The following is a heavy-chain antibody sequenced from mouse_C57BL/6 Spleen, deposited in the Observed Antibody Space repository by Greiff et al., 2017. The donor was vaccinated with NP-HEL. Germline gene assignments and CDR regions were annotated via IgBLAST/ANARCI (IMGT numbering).Heavy chain of an antibody. Sequence: LQESGPELVKPGASVKLSCKASGYTFTSYDINWVKQRPGQGLEWIGWIYPRDGSTKYNEKFKGKATLTVDTSSSTAYMELHSLTSEDSAVYFGARSGIYYYGSSDFDYWGQGTTLTVSS. CDR3: ARSGIYYYGSSDFDY. J-gene: IGHJ2*01. D-gene: IGHD1-1*01. CDR1: GYTFTSYD. V-gene: IGHV1-85*01. CDR2: IYPRDGST.